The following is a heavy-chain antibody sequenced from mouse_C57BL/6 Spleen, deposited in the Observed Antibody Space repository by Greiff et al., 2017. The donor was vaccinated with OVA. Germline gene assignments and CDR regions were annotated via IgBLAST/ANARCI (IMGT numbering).Heavy chain of an antibody. CDR2: IYPGDGDT. V-gene: IGHV1-82*01. CDR1: GYAFSSSW. D-gene: IGHD1-1*01. CDR3: ARYPPITTVTYYAMDY. Sequence: QVQLQQSGPELVKPGASVKISCKASGYAFSSSWMNWVKQRPGKGLEWIGRIYPGDGDTNYNGKFKGKATLTVDKSSSTAYLQLSSLTSEDSAVYVCARYPPITTVTYYAMDYWGQGTSVTVSS. J-gene: IGHJ4*01.